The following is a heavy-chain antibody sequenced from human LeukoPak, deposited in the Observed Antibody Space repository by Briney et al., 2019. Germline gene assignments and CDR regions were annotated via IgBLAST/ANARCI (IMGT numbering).Heavy chain of an antibody. V-gene: IGHV3-23*01. CDR3: AKSWNYYDSSGDDALDI. CDR1: GFTFSSYA. D-gene: IGHD3-22*01. CDR2: ISGSGGTT. J-gene: IGHJ3*02. Sequence: GGSLRLSCAASGFTFSSYAMSWVRQAPGKGLEWVSAISGSGGTTYYADSVKGRFTISRDNSKNTLYLQMNSLRVEDTAVYYCAKSWNYYDSSGDDALDIWGQGTMVTVSS.